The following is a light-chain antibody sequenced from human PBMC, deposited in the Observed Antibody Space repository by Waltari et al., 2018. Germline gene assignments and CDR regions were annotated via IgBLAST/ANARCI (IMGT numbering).Light chain of an antibody. CDR3: HSRETCSTRL. V-gene: IGLV3-19*01. J-gene: IGLJ2*01. CDR2: GPD. Sequence: SSDLTQDPSLSVALGQTVRITCQGYSLRRYYASWYQQRPGQAPILVLYGPDNRPSGIPDRFSGSNAGNTASLTITGAQAEEEADYYCHSRETCSTRLFGGGTRLTV. CDR1: SLRRYY.